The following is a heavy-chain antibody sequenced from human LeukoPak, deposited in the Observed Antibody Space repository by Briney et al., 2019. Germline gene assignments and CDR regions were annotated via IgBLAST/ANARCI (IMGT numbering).Heavy chain of an antibody. J-gene: IGHJ4*02. CDR2: ISSSGSTI. Sequence: GGSLRLSCAASGFTFSSYEVNWVRQAPGKGLEWVSYISSSGSTIYYADSVKGRFTISRDNAKNSLYLQMNSLRAEDTAVYYCARAEYCSSTSCYMVYWGQGTLVTVSS. CDR3: ARAEYCSSTSCYMVY. V-gene: IGHV3-48*03. CDR1: GFTFSSYE. D-gene: IGHD2-2*02.